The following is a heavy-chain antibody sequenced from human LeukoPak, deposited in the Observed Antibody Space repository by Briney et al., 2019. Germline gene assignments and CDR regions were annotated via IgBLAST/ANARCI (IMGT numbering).Heavy chain of an antibody. V-gene: IGHV3-7*02. CDR2: INQGGGEK. CDR3: ARASIAVAGTFEYYFDY. D-gene: IGHD6-19*01. J-gene: IGHJ4*02. Sequence: GGSLRLSCATSGFTFSSFWMSWVRQAPGKGLEWVANINQGGGEKNYVDSVKGRFTISRDNAKNSLYLQMNSLRAEDTAVYYCARASIAVAGTFEYYFDYWGQGTLVTVSS. CDR1: GFTFSSFW.